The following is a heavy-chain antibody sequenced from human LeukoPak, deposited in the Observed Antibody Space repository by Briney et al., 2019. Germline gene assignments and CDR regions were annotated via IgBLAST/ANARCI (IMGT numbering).Heavy chain of an antibody. D-gene: IGHD2-2*03. CDR1: GGSISSGGYY. J-gene: IGHJ5*02. CDR2: IYYSGST. CDR3: ARVIRPGYCSSTSCRGVLWFDP. Sequence: PSETLSLTCTVSGGSISSGGYYWSWIRQHPGKGLEWIGYIYYSGSTYYNPSLKSRVTISVGTSKNQFSLRLSSVTAADTAVYYCARVIRPGYCSSTSCRGVLWFDPWGQGTLVTVSS. V-gene: IGHV4-31*03.